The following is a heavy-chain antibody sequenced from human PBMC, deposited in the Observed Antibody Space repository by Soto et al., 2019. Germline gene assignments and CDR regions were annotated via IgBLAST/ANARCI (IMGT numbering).Heavy chain of an antibody. CDR1: GGSISSGGYY. D-gene: IGHD3-10*01. V-gene: IGHV4-31*03. J-gene: IGHJ6*02. CDR3: LSDLRGADDPYDRMDV. CDR2: IYYSGST. Sequence: SSETLSLTCTVSGGSISSGGYYWSWIRQHPGKGLEWIGYIYYSGSTYYNPSLKSRVTISVDTSKNQFSLKLSSVTAADTAVYYCLSDLRGADDPYDRMDVWVQGTTVTVSS.